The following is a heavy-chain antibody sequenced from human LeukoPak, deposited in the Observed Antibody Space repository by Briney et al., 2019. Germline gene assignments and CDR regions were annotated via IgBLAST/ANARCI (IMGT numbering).Heavy chain of an antibody. CDR3: ARRLTTRSYYFDY. Sequence: SETLSLTCAVYGGSFSGYYWSWIRQPPGKGLEWIGEINHSGSTNYNPSLKSRVTISVDTSKNQFSLKLSSVTAADTALYYCARRLTTRSYYFDYWGQGTLVTVSS. CDR1: GGSFSGYY. V-gene: IGHV4-34*01. D-gene: IGHD3-16*01. CDR2: INHSGST. J-gene: IGHJ4*02.